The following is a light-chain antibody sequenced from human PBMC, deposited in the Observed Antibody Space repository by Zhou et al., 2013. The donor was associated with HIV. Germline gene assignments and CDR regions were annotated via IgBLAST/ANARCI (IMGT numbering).Light chain of an antibody. CDR2: GAS. CDR3: QQYYSWPQT. Sequence: EIVMTQSPATLSVSPGERATLSCRASQSVSSNLAWYQQKPGQAPRLLIYGASTRATGIPARFGGGGSGTGFTLTITSLQSEDFAVYSCQQYYSWPQTFGQGTKVEFK. V-gene: IGKV3-15*01. J-gene: IGKJ1*01. CDR1: QSVSSN.